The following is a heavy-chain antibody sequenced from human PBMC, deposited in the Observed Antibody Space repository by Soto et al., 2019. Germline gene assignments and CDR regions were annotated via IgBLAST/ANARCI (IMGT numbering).Heavy chain of an antibody. CDR3: ARDVPLNYYDGTYYYYAMDV. D-gene: IGHD3-3*01. Sequence: SVKVSCKASGGTFTSQAINWVRQAPGQGLEWMGGIIPFFKGIHYAQKFQGRVTITADDSTSTAYMDLSDLRSEDTAVYYCARDVPLNYYDGTYYYYAMDVWGQGTTVTVS. V-gene: IGHV1-69*13. CDR1: GGTFTSQA. CDR2: IIPFFKGI. J-gene: IGHJ6*02.